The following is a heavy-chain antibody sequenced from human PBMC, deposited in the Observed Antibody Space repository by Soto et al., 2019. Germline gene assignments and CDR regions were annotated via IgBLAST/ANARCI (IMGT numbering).Heavy chain of an antibody. CDR3: AKDDLTYYYDSSGSPSNWFDP. D-gene: IGHD3-22*01. CDR2: ISGSGGST. J-gene: IGHJ5*02. Sequence: GGSLGLSCAASGFTFSSYAMSWVRQAPGKGLEWVSAISGSGGSTYYADSVKGRFTISRDNSKNTLYLQMNSLRAEDTAVYYCAKDDLTYYYDSSGSPSNWFDPWGQGTLVTVSS. V-gene: IGHV3-23*01. CDR1: GFTFSSYA.